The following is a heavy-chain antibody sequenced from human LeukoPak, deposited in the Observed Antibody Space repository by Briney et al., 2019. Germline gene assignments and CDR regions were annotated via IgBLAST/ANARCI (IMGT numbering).Heavy chain of an antibody. CDR2: IYYSGST. CDR1: GGSISSYY. V-gene: IGHV4-59*01. Sequence: SQTLSLTCTVSGGSISSYYWSWIRQPPGKGLEWIGYIYYSGSTNYNPSLKSRVTISVDTSKNQFSLKLSSVTAADTAVYYCARGPHAYYYGSGSYYNFDYWGQGTLVTVSS. J-gene: IGHJ4*02. D-gene: IGHD3-10*01. CDR3: ARGPHAYYYGSGSYYNFDY.